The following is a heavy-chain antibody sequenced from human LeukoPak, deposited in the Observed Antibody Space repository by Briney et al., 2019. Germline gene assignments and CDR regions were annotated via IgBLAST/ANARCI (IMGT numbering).Heavy chain of an antibody. V-gene: IGHV1-2*02. D-gene: IGHD4-23*01. CDR2: INPNSGGT. J-gene: IGHJ4*02. CDR1: GYTFTGYY. CDR3: ATAVVTDPYFDS. Sequence: ASVKVSCKASGYTFTGYYMHWVRQAPGQGLEWMGWINPNSGGTNYAQKFQGRVTMTRDTSISTAYMELSSLRSEDTAMYYCATAVVTDPYFDSWGQGTLVTVSS.